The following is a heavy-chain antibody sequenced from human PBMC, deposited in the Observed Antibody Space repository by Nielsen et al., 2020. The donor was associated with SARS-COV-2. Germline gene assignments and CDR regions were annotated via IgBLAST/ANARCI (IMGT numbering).Heavy chain of an antibody. V-gene: IGHV5-51*01. CDR1: GSSFTSYW. J-gene: IGHJ3*02. D-gene: IGHD2-2*02. CDR3: ARRGGYCSSTSCYTGGDAFDI. CDR2: IYPGDSDT. Sequence: GGSLRLSCKGSGSSFTSYWIGWVRQMPGKGLEWMGIIYPGDSDTRYSPSFQGQVTISADKSISTAYLQWSSLKASDTAMYYCARRGGYCSSTSCYTGGDAFDIGGQGTMVTVSS.